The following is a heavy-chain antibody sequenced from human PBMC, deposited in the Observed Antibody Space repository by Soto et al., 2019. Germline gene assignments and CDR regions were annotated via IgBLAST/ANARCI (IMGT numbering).Heavy chain of an antibody. Sequence: GESLKISCKGSGYSFAGYWITWVRQKPGKGLEWMGRIDPSDSQTYYSPSFRGHVTISVTKSITTVFLQWSSLRASDTAMYYCARQIYDSDTGPNFQYYFDSWGQGTPATVSS. CDR1: GYSFAGYW. CDR3: ARQIYDSDTGPNFQYYFDS. CDR2: IDPSDSQT. D-gene: IGHD3-22*01. J-gene: IGHJ4*02. V-gene: IGHV5-10-1*01.